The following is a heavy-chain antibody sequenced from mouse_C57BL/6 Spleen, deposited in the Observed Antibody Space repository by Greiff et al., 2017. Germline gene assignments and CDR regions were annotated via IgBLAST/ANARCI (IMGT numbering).Heavy chain of an antibody. Sequence: VQLQQPGAELVKPGASVKMSCKASGYTFTSYWITWVKQRPGQGLEWIGDIYPGSGSTNYNAKFKSKATLTVDTSYITAYMQLSSLTSEDSAVYFCARGAFYAMDYWGQGTSVTVSS. J-gene: IGHJ4*01. CDR3: ARGAFYAMDY. CDR2: IYPGSGST. CDR1: GYTFTSYW. D-gene: IGHD3-1*01. V-gene: IGHV1-55*01.